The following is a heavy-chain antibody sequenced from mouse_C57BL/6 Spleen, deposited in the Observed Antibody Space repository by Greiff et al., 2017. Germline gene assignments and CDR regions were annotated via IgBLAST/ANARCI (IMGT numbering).Heavy chain of an antibody. D-gene: IGHD3-2*02. CDR2: IYPGDGDT. Sequence: VQLQQSGPELVKPGASVKISCKASGYAFSSSWMNWVKQRPGKGLEWIGQIYPGDGDTNYNGKFKGKATLTADKSSSTAYMQLSSLTSEDSAVYFCARSQTAQATFAYWGQGTLVTVSA. CDR3: ARSQTAQATFAY. J-gene: IGHJ3*01. CDR1: GYAFSSSW. V-gene: IGHV1-82*01.